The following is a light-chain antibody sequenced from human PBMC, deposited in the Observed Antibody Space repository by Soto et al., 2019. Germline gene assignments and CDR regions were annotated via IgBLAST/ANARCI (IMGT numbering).Light chain of an antibody. Sequence: DIQMTQSPSTLSAFVGDSVTITCRASQSISRYLAWYQQKAGKAPKLLIYKASSLQSGVPSRFSGSGSETEFTLTISGLQPDDSATYYCQQYNTYSTWTFGQGTKVEIK. J-gene: IGKJ1*01. CDR3: QQYNTYSTWT. CDR1: QSISRY. V-gene: IGKV1-5*03. CDR2: KAS.